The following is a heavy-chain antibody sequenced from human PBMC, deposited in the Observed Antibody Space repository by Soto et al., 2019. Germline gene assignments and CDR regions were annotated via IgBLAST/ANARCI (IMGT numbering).Heavy chain of an antibody. CDR3: VRRGDEYSLDY. J-gene: IGHJ4*02. V-gene: IGHV5-51*01. Sequence: GEPMKISCKGSGYSFTTRWMAWVRKMPGRGLEWMGIIYPGDSDTRYSPSFLGQVTISADKSLTTVYLQWSSLKASDAAISCCVRRGDEYSLDYWAAEPLVTVS. D-gene: IGHD4-4*01. CDR2: IYPGDSDT. CDR1: GYSFTTRW.